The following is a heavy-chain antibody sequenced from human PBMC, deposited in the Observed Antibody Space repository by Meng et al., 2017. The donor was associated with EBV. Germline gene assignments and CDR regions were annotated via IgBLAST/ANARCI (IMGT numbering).Heavy chain of an antibody. CDR3: GRDSGRGYTSDY. V-gene: IGHV1-69*01. CDR1: GGSFGYYA. D-gene: IGHD3-10*01. J-gene: IGHJ4*02. CDR2: IRPRLGAP. Sequence: QEQLWRRAAEVKPPAASLHACSHSCGGSFGYYATSWGPPAPGQGAGRRVGIRPRLGAPNYSLKFHGRVTIPAAESTITHYMNLGSLRPEDTALYYCGRDSGRGYTSDYWGQGTLVTVSS.